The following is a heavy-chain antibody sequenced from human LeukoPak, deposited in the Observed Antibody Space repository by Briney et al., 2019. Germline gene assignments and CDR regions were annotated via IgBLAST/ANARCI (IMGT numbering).Heavy chain of an antibody. D-gene: IGHD3-10*01. CDR2: ISGSGGST. V-gene: IGHV3-21*01. Sequence: GGSLRLSCAASGFTFSSYSMNWVRQAPGKGLEWVSAISGSGGSTYYADSVKGRFTISRDNAKNSLYLQTNSLRAEDTAVYYCGKDIPTTPLTRVGGVIEQGFDYGARGPLVTAPS. CDR3: GKDIPTTPLTRVGGVIEQGFDY. CDR1: GFTFSSYS. J-gene: IGHJ4*02.